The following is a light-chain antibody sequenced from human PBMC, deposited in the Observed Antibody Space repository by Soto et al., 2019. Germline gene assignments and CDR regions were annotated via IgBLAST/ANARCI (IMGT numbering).Light chain of an antibody. V-gene: IGKV1-5*01. CDR1: QSISTW. J-gene: IGKJ1*01. CDR3: QQAYSTPWT. CDR2: ATS. Sequence: DIQMTQSPSTLSASVGDRVTITCRASQSISTWLAWYQQKPGTAPKLLIYATSNLQSGVPSRFSGSGSGTDFTLTINSLQPEDFATYYCQQAYSTPWTFGQGTKVDIK.